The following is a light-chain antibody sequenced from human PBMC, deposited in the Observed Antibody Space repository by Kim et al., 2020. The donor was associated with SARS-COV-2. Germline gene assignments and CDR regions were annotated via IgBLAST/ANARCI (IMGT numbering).Light chain of an antibody. V-gene: IGLV4-69*01. J-gene: IGLJ3*02. CDR3: QTWGTGV. Sequence: LGASVKLTCTLSSGHCSYAIAWHQQQPEKGPRYLMKLNSDGSHSKGDGIPDRFSGSSSGAERYLTISSLQSEDAADYYCQTWGTGVFGGGTQLTVL. CDR1: SGHCSYA. CDR2: LNSDGSH.